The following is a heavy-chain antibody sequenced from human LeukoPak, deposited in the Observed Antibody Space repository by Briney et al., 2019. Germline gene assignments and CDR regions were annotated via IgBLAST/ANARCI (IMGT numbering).Heavy chain of an antibody. Sequence: SETLSLTCSVSGDSITSYAWWSWVRQPPGKGLEWIGEIHLNGITNYNPSLKSRVTMSIDKSKNQLSLNLSSVTAADTAVYYCARAEYGSGSYPSWGQGTLVTVSS. J-gene: IGHJ5*02. CDR3: ARAEYGSGSYPS. D-gene: IGHD3-10*01. CDR1: GDSITSYAW. V-gene: IGHV4-4*02. CDR2: IHLNGIT.